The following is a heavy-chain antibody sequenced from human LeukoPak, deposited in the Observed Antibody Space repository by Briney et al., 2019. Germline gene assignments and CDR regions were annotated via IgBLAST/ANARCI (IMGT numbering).Heavy chain of an antibody. Sequence: ASVKVSCKASGGTFSSYAISWVRQAPGQGLEWMGGFDPEDGETIYAQKFQGRVTMTEDTSTDTAYMELSSLRSEDTAVYYCATGLRGYSHVMGPWGQGTLVTVSS. CDR2: FDPEDGET. CDR3: ATGLRGYSHVMGP. CDR1: GGTFSSYA. D-gene: IGHD5-18*01. V-gene: IGHV1-24*01. J-gene: IGHJ5*02.